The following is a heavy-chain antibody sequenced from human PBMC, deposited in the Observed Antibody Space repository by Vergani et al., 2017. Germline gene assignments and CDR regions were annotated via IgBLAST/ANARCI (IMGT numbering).Heavy chain of an antibody. CDR3: ARGWEQQLVPVSYYGMDV. Sequence: EVQLVESGGGLVQPGGSLRLSCAASGSTFSSYSMNWVRQAPGKGLEWVSYISSSSSTIYYADSVKGRFTISRDNAKNSLYLQMNSLRAEDTAVYYCARGWEQQLVPVSYYGMDVWGQGTTVTVSS. D-gene: IGHD6-13*01. CDR2: ISSSSSTI. CDR1: GSTFSSYS. V-gene: IGHV3-48*01. J-gene: IGHJ6*02.